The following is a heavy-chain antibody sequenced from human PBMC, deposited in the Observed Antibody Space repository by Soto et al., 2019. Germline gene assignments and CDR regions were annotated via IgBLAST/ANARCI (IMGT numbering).Heavy chain of an antibody. D-gene: IGHD2-2*01. J-gene: IGHJ4*02. CDR1: GFTFSPYA. Sequence: QVQLVESGGGVVQPGRSLRLSCAASGFTFSPYAMHWVRQAPGKGLEWVAVISYDGNNKNYADSVKGRLAISRDNSRNTLYLPMNRLRAADTAVYYCARAPLDTPALDYWGQGTLVTVSS. CDR3: ARAPLDTPALDY. V-gene: IGHV3-30*09. CDR2: ISYDGNNK.